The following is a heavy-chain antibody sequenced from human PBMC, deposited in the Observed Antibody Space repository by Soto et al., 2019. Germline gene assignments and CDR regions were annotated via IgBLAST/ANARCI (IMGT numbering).Heavy chain of an antibody. CDR2: IYPGDSDT. CDR3: ARHHILTGYYEFDY. V-gene: IGHV5-51*01. J-gene: IGHJ4*02. CDR1: GYSFTSYW. Sequence: PGESLKISCEGSGYSFTSYWIGWVRQMPGKGLEWMGIIYPGDSDTRYSPSFQGQVTISADKSISTAYLQWSSLKASDTAMYYCARHHILTGYYEFDYCGEGTLVTVSS. D-gene: IGHD3-9*01.